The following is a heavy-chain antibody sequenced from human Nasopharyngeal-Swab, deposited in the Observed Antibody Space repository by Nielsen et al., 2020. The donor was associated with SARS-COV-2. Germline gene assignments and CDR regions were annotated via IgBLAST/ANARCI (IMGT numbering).Heavy chain of an antibody. CDR1: GYSFTSYW. J-gene: IGHJ4*02. CDR3: ARGWYSGPDY. D-gene: IGHD6-19*01. V-gene: IGHV5-51*01. CDR2: IYPSDSET. Sequence: GESLKISCKGSGYSFTSYWIAWVRQMPGKGLEWMGLIYPSDSETRYSPSFEGQVTISADKSISTAYLQWSSLKASDTAMYYCARGWYSGPDYWGQGTLVAVSS.